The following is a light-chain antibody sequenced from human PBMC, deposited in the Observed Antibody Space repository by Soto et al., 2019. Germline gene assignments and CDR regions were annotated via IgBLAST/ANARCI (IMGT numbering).Light chain of an antibody. CDR1: QSVSSDY. V-gene: IGKV3-20*01. CDR2: GAS. CDR3: QQYGSSSWT. Sequence: GTLSLSPGQRATLSCRASQSVSSDYLAWYQQKPGQAPRLLIYGASSRATGIPDRFSGSGSGADFTLTISRLEPEDFAVYYCQQYGSSSWTFGQGTKVDIK. J-gene: IGKJ1*01.